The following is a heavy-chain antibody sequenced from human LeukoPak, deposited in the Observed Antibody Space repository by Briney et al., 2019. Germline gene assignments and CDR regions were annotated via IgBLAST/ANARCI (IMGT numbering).Heavy chain of an antibody. CDR3: ARKLVLGRYSYGYRPYYFDY. CDR2: INHSGST. CDR1: GGSFSGYY. V-gene: IGHV4-34*01. Sequence: SETLSLTCAVYGGSFSGYYWSWIRQPPGKGLEWIGEINHSGSTNYNPSPKSRVTISVDTSKNQFSLKLSSVTAADTAVYYCARKLVLGRYSYGYRPYYFDYWGQGTLVTVSS. D-gene: IGHD5-18*01. J-gene: IGHJ4*02.